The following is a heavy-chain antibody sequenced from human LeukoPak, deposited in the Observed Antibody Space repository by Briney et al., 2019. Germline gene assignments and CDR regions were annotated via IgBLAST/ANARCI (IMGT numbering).Heavy chain of an antibody. CDR3: TTTTRYCFGGTCSFNYYGMDV. J-gene: IGHJ6*02. D-gene: IGHD2-15*01. V-gene: IGHV3-15*01. CDR1: GFTFSNAW. Sequence: PGGSLRLSCAASGFTFSNAWMSWVRQAPGKGLEWVGRIKSKTDGGTTDYAAPVKGRFTISRDDSKNTLYLQMNSLKTEDTAVYYCTTTTRYCFGGTCSFNYYGMDVWGQGTTVTVSS. CDR2: IKSKTDGGTT.